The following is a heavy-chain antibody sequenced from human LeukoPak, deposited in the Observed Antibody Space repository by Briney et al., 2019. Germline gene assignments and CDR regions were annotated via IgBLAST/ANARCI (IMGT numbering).Heavy chain of an antibody. V-gene: IGHV3-7*01. D-gene: IGHD1-20*01. CDR2: IKQDETEK. CDR3: ARITRTAFDI. Sequence: GGSLRLSCAASGFTFSGHNMNWVRQAPGKGLEWVANIKQDETEKYYVDSVKGRFTISRDNVKNSLYLQVNSLRVEDTAVYYCARITRTAFDIWGQGTMVTVSS. J-gene: IGHJ3*02. CDR1: GFTFSGHN.